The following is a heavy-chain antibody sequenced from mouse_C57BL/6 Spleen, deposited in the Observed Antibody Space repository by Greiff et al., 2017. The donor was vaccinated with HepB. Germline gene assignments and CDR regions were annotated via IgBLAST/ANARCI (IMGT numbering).Heavy chain of an antibody. D-gene: IGHD1-1*01. CDR2: IDPSDSET. CDR1: GYTFTSYW. CDR3: ARCGYYGSSYGYFDV. V-gene: IGHV1-52*01. J-gene: IGHJ1*03. Sequence: VQLQQPGAELVRPGSSVKLSCKASGYTFTSYWMHWVKQRPIQGLEWIGNIDPSDSETHYNQKFKDKATLTVDKSSSTAYMQLSSLTSEDSAVYYCARCGYYGSSYGYFDVWGTGTTVTVSS.